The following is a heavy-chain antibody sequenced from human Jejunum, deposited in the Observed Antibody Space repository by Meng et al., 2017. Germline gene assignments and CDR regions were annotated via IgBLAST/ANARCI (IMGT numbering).Heavy chain of an antibody. D-gene: IGHD3-22*01. V-gene: IGHV2-5*02. CDR2: IYWDDDK. CDR1: GFSLSNSGVG. CDR3: ARLPDYYDTSGYYG. J-gene: IGHJ4*02. Sequence: QITLKESGPTLVKPTQTLTLTCTFSGFSLSNSGVGVGWIRQPPGKALEWLAIIYWDDDKRYSPSLKSRLTITKDTSKNQVVLTMTNMDPVDTATYYCARLPDYYDTSGYYGWGQGTLVTVSS.